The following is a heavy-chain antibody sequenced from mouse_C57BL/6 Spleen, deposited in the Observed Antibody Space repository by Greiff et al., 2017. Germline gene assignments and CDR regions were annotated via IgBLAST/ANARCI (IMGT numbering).Heavy chain of an antibody. Sequence: QVQLQQSGAELARPGASVKLSCKASGYTFTSYGISWVKQRTGQGLEWIGEIYPRSGNTYYNEKFKGKATLTADKSYSTAYMELRSLTSEDSAVYFCARSITAVVATGDLDDWGQGTTVTVSS. V-gene: IGHV1-81*01. CDR1: GYTFTSYG. J-gene: IGHJ4*01. CDR3: ARSITAVVATGDLDD. CDR2: IYPRSGNT. D-gene: IGHD1-1*01.